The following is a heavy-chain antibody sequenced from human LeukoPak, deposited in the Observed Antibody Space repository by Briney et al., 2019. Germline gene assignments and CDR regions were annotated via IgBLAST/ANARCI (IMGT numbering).Heavy chain of an antibody. CDR2: ITQSGTDT. V-gene: IGHV3-23*01. J-gene: IGHJ6*03. Sequence: GGSLRLSCAASGFTFSNYAMSWVRQTPGRGLEWVSSITQSGTDTYYADSVKGRLTISRDNSRNTLYLQMNSLTAEDTAVYYCAKDSIGYYMDVWGKGTTVTVSS. CDR3: AKDSIGYYMDV. D-gene: IGHD2/OR15-2a*01. CDR1: GFTFSNYA.